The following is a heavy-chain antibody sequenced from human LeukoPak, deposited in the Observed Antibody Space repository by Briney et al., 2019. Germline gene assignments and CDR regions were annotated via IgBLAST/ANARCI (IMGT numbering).Heavy chain of an antibody. CDR3: ARRGSGWYYFDY. J-gene: IGHJ4*02. D-gene: IGHD6-19*01. Sequence: SETLSLTCTVSGYSISSGYYRGWIRQPPGKGLEWIGSIYYSGSTYYNPSLKSRVTISVDTSKNQFSLKLSSVTAADTAVYYCARRGSGWYYFDYWGQGTLVTVSS. CDR1: GYSISSGYY. V-gene: IGHV4-38-2*02. CDR2: IYYSGST.